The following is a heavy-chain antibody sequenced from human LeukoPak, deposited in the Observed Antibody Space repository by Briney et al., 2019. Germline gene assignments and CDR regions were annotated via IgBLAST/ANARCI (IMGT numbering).Heavy chain of an antibody. Sequence: ASVKVSCKASGYTFASNSISGISWVRQAPGQGLEWMGWINPYNGNTKYAQKFQGRVTLTTDTSTSTAYMELRGLGSDDTAVYYCARKLVFDYWGQGTLVTVSS. D-gene: IGHD1-1*01. V-gene: IGHV1-18*04. CDR1: GYTFASNSISG. J-gene: IGHJ4*02. CDR2: INPYNGNT. CDR3: ARKLVFDY.